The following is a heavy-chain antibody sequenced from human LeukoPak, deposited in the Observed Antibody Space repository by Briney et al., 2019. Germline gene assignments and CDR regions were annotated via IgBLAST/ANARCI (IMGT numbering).Heavy chain of an antibody. CDR1: GYIFNIYG. CDR3: ARAGDAFDF. Sequence: ASVKVSCKASGYIFNIYGVTWVRQAPGQGLEWMGWISAYNGDANYAQKFQGRLTVTTDTSTSTAYMELRGLRSDDTAVYYCARAGDAFDFWGHGTTVIVSS. J-gene: IGHJ3*01. CDR2: ISAYNGDA. V-gene: IGHV1-18*01.